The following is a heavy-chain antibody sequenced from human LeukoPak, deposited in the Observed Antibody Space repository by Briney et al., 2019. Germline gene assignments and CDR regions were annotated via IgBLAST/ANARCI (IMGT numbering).Heavy chain of an antibody. V-gene: IGHV4-59*12. D-gene: IGHD2-2*02. J-gene: IGHJ6*03. CDR2: VHHSGTS. CDR3: ARVTHQKYCSSTSCYRLYYMDV. CDR1: GGSITSSH. Sequence: SETLSLTCTVSGGSITSSHWSWVRRSPGKGLEWIGYVHHSGTSSYNPSLESRVTISLDTSKSQFSLTLESVTAADTAVYYCARVTHQKYCSSTSCYRLYYMDVWGKGTTVTVSS.